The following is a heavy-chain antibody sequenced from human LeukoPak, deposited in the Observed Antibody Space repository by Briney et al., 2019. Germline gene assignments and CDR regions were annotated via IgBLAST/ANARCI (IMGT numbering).Heavy chain of an antibody. CDR2: IYCRGST. V-gene: IGHV4-39*01. J-gene: IGHJ5*02. CDR3: ARYSAVLHNWFDP. Sequence: PSETLSLTCTVSGGSISSSSYCWGWIRQPPGRGLEWIGSIYCRGSTYYNPSLKSRVTISVDTSKNQFSLKLSSVTAADTAVYYCARYSAVLHNWFDPWGQGTLVTVSS. D-gene: IGHD6-13*01. CDR1: GGSISSSSYC.